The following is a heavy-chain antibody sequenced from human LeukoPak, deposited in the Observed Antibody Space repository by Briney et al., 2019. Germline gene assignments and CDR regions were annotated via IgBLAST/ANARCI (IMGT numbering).Heavy chain of an antibody. CDR1: GYTFTGYY. D-gene: IGHD3-16*01. V-gene: IGHV1-2*02. CDR2: IYPNSGGT. CDR3: ARDGGGFDY. J-gene: IGHJ4*02. Sequence: ASVKVSCKASGYTFTGYYMHWVRQAPGQGLAWMGWIYPNSGGTNYAQKFQGRVTMTLDTSIRTASMYLSRLRSDDTAVYYFARDGGGFDYWGQGTLVTVSS.